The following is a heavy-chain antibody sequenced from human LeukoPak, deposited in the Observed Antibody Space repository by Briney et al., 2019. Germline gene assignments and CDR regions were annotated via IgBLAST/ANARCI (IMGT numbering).Heavy chain of an antibody. J-gene: IGHJ4*02. CDR1: GGSFSGYY. D-gene: IGHD5-18*01. CDR3: ARGVRSSTYSYGFMNY. CDR2: INHSGST. Sequence: PSETLSLTCAVYGGSFSGYYWSWARQPPGKGLEWIGEINHSGSTNYNPSLTSRVTISVDTSKNQFSLKLNSVTAADTAVYYCARGVRSSTYSYGFMNYWGQGTLVTVSS. V-gene: IGHV4-34*01.